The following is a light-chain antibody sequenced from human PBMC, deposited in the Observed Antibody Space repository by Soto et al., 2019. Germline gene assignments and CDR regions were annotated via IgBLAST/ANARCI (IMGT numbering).Light chain of an antibody. J-gene: IGKJ1*01. V-gene: IGKV3-20*01. CDR2: GAS. CDR3: QQYGSSPVT. CDR1: QSVSTNY. Sequence: EIVLTQSPGTLSLSPGERATLSCRASQSVSTNYLAWYQQKPGQAPRLLLYGASSRATGIPDRFRGSGSGTDFTLTISRLEPEAFAVYYCQQYGSSPVTFGQGTKVEIK.